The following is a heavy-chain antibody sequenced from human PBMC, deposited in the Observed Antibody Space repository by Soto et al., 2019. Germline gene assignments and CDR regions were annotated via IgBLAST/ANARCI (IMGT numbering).Heavy chain of an antibody. Sequence: SETLSLTCTVSGGSVCAGSNYRSWTRQPPGKGLEWIGYIYYSGSTNYNPSLKSRVTISADTSKNQFSLKLRSATAADTAVYYCARDVDFREGKTWGQGTLVTVS. CDR1: GGSVCAGSNY. CDR3: ARDVDFREGKT. CDR2: IYYSGST. V-gene: IGHV4-61*01. J-gene: IGHJ5*02. D-gene: IGHD3-3*01.